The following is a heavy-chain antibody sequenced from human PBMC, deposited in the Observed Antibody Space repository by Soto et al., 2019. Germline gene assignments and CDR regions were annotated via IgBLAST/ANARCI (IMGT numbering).Heavy chain of an antibody. V-gene: IGHV5-51*04. CDR1: GYSFTSYW. J-gene: IGHJ3*02. CDR3: AREPRRDGYDDAFDI. D-gene: IGHD5-12*01. Sequence: GESLKISCKGSGYSFTSYWIGWVRQMPGKGLEWMGIIYPGDSDTRYSPSFQGQVTISADEPISTAYLQWSSLKASDTAMYYCAREPRRDGYDDAFDIWGQGTMVTVSS. CDR2: IYPGDSDT.